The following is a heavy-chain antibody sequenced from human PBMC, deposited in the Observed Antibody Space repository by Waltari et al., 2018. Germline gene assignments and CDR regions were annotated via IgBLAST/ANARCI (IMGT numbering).Heavy chain of an antibody. D-gene: IGHD2-15*01. Sequence: QLQLQESGPGLVKPSETLSLTCTVSGGSISSSSYYWGWIRQPPGKGLEWIGRIYYSGSTYYNPSLKSRGTISVDTSKNQFSLKLSSVTAADTAVYYCARRVVAAPTLFDYWGQGTLVTVSS. CDR1: GGSISSSSYY. CDR3: ARRVVAAPTLFDY. CDR2: IYYSGST. V-gene: IGHV4-39*01. J-gene: IGHJ4*02.